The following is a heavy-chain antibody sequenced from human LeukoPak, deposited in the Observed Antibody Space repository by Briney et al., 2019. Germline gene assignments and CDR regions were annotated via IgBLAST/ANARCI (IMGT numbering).Heavy chain of an antibody. CDR1: GFTFSSYA. CDR3: AKDLFFVGVAAPYYFDY. Sequence: GGSLRLSCAASGFTFSSYAMSWVRQAPGKGLEWVSAISGSGGSTYYAASVKGWFTICRNNSKNTLYLQMNGLRAEDTALYYCAKDLFFVGVAAPYYFDYWGQGTLVTVSS. D-gene: IGHD6-19*01. J-gene: IGHJ4*02. V-gene: IGHV3-23*01. CDR2: ISGSGGST.